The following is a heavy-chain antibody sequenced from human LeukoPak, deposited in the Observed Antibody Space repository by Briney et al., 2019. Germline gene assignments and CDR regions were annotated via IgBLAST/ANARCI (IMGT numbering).Heavy chain of an antibody. CDR1: GFIVSSNY. Sequence: GGSLRLSCAASGFIVSSNYMSWVRQAPGKGLEWVSVIYSGGSTYYADSVKGRFTISRGNSKNTLYLQMNSLRAEDTAVYYCASTHLGYCSSVSCQNDYWGQGTLVTVSS. V-gene: IGHV3-53*01. J-gene: IGHJ4*02. CDR2: IYSGGST. CDR3: ASTHLGYCSSVSCQNDY. D-gene: IGHD2-15*01.